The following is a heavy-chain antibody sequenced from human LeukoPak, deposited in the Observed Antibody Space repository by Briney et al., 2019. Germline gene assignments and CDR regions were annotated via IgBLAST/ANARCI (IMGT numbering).Heavy chain of an antibody. Sequence: ASVKVSCKASGYTFTSYGISWVRQAPGRGLEWMGWISAYNGNTNYAQKLQGRVTMTTDTSTSTAYMELRSLRSDDTAAYYCARAGEDIVVVPAASFDYWGQGTLVTVSS. CDR1: GYTFTSYG. CDR3: ARAGEDIVVVPAASFDY. D-gene: IGHD2-2*01. J-gene: IGHJ4*02. V-gene: IGHV1-18*01. CDR2: ISAYNGNT.